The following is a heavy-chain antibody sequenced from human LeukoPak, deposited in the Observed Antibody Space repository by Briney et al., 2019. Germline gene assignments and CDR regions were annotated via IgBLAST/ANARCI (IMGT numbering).Heavy chain of an antibody. CDR2: INSDESST. Sequence: GGSLRLSCAASGFTFSSYWMHWVRQAPGKGLVWVSRINSDESSTSYADSVKGRFTISRDNAKNTLYLQMNRLRAEDTAVYYCAIQRGTSCREYFQHWGQGTLVTVSS. CDR3: AIQRGTSCREYFQH. J-gene: IGHJ1*01. CDR1: GFTFSSYW. D-gene: IGHD2-2*01. V-gene: IGHV3-74*01.